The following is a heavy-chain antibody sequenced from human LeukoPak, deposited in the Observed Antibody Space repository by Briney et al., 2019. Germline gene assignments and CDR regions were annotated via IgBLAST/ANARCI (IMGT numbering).Heavy chain of an antibody. CDR3: ARGVYYYDSHPTFYYYGMDV. J-gene: IGHJ6*02. V-gene: IGHV4-31*03. CDR1: GGSISSGGYY. Sequence: PSQTLSLTCTVSGGSISSGGYYWSWIRQHPGKGLEWIGYTYYRGSTYYNPSLKSRVTISVDTSKYQFSLKLSSVTAADTAVYYCARGVYYYDSHPTFYYYGMDVWGQGTTVTVSS. D-gene: IGHD3-22*01. CDR2: TYYRGST.